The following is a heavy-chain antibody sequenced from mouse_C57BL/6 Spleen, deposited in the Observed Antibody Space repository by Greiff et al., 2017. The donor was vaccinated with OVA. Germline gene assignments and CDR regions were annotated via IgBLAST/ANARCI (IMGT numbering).Heavy chain of an antibody. V-gene: IGHV5-9-1*02. CDR1: GFTFSSYA. CDR3: TREVYYYGSSPTDAMDY. J-gene: IGHJ4*01. CDR2: ISSGGDYI. Sequence: EVQGVESGEGLVKPGGSLKLSCAASGFTFSSYAMSWVRQTPEKRLAWVAYISSGGDYIYYADTVKGRFPISRDNARNTLYLQMSSLKSEDTAMYYCTREVYYYGSSPTDAMDYWGQGTSVTVSS. D-gene: IGHD1-1*01.